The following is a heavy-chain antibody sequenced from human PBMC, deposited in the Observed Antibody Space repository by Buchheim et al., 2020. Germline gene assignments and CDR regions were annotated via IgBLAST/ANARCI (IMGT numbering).Heavy chain of an antibody. V-gene: IGHV3-23*01. D-gene: IGHD4-23*01. CDR3: AKGRGYGGLDY. CDR1: GFTFSSYA. J-gene: IGHJ4*02. Sequence: EVQLLESGGGLVLPGGSLRLSCAASGFTFSSYAMSWVRQAPGKGLEWVSGISGGGGSTYYADSVKGRSTISSDNSKNTLNLQMTSLRAEDTAVYYCAKGRGYGGLDYWGQGTL. CDR2: ISGGGGST.